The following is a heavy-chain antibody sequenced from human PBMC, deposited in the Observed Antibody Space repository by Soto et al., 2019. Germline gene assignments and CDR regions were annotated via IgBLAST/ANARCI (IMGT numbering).Heavy chain of an antibody. CDR2: ISYDGSNK. J-gene: IGHJ5*02. CDR3: AKGRQPFIVVVVAAPEAFDP. V-gene: IGHV3-30*18. Sequence: GGSLRLSCAASGFTFSSYGMHWVRQAPGKGLEWVAVISYDGSNKYYADSVKGRFTISRDNSKNTLYLQMNSLRAEDTAVYYCAKGRQPFIVVVVAAPEAFDPWGQGTLVTVSS. D-gene: IGHD2-15*01. CDR1: GFTFSSYG.